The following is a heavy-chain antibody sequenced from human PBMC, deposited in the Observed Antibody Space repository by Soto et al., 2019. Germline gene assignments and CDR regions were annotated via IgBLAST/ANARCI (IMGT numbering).Heavy chain of an antibody. Sequence: PGGSLRLSCAASGFTFSNFPLHWVRQAPGRGLEWVALISSDGTDYADSVKGRFTISRDNSKNTLYLQMNSLRAEDTAVYYCAGPGYSSQDYWGQGALVTVSS. CDR1: GFTFSNFP. CDR2: ISSDGT. V-gene: IGHV3-30*04. D-gene: IGHD5-18*01. CDR3: AGPGYSSQDY. J-gene: IGHJ4*02.